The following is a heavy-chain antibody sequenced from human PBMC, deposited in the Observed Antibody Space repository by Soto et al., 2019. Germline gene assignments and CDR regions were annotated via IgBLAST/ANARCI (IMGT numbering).Heavy chain of an antibody. Sequence: ASVKVSCKASGYSITGNSMHWVRQAPGQGLEWMGWINPNNGDTNYAQRFRGRVTMTTDTSASTAYMELRRLRSDDTAVYYCARDKMASRSGAYCDGMAVWGQGTTVTVSS. V-gene: IGHV1-2*02. J-gene: IGHJ6*02. CDR2: INPNNGDT. D-gene: IGHD5-12*01. CDR1: GYSITGNS. CDR3: ARDKMASRSGAYCDGMAV.